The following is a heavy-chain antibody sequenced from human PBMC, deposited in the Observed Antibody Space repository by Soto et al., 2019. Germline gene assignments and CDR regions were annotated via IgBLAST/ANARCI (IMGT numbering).Heavy chain of an antibody. CDR3: ARGSLWWGSDAFDL. J-gene: IGHJ3*01. CDR1: GYAFTSKY. CDR2: INTDDGGT. V-gene: IGHV1-46*01. D-gene: IGHD2-21*01. Sequence: QVQLVQSGAEVKKPGASVKVSCKASGYAFTSKYLHWVRQAPGQELEWMGRINTDDGGTIYAPKFQDRVIMTRDTSTSTVYMELTSLRSEDAAVEYCARGSLWWGSDAFDLCGQGTTVSVSS.